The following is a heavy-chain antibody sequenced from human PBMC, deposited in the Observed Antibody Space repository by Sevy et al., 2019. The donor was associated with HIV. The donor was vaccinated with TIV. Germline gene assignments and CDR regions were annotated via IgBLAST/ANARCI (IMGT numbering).Heavy chain of an antibody. D-gene: IGHD2-2*01. V-gene: IGHV3-21*01. Sequence: GGSLRLSCAVSGFTFSTYTMNWVRQAPGKGLEWVSSISGFSSYIYDADSVKGRFTISRDNVKNSLYLQMNSLRAEDTAVYYCAGDGGCTSTSCLLYFDYWGQGTLVTVSS. CDR2: ISGFSSYI. CDR3: AGDGGCTSTSCLLYFDY. J-gene: IGHJ4*01. CDR1: GFTFSTYT.